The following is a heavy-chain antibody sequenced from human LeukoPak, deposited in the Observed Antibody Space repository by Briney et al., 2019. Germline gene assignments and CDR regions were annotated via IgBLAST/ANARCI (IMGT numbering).Heavy chain of an antibody. V-gene: IGHV3-74*01. D-gene: IGHD2-2*01. CDR3: AKVAPLYCSSTSCSEY. Sequence: GGSLRLSCAASGFTFSSYWMHWVRQAPGNGLVWVSRINSDGSGTSYADSVKGRFTISRDNAKNTLYLQMNSLRTEDTAVYYCAKVAPLYCSSTSCSEYWGQGTLVTVSS. J-gene: IGHJ4*02. CDR1: GFTFSSYW. CDR2: INSDGSGT.